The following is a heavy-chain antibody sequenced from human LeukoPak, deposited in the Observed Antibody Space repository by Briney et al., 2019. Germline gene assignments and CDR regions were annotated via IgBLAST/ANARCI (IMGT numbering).Heavy chain of an antibody. D-gene: IGHD3-10*01. V-gene: IGHV3-9*01. CDR1: GFTFDDYA. CDR2: ISWNSGSI. J-gene: IGHJ4*02. CDR3: AKGNYYGSGSCYSAFDY. Sequence: PGRSLRLSCAASGFTFDDYAMHWVRQAPGKGLEWVSGISWNSGSIGYADSVKGRFTISRDNAKNSLYLQMNSLRAEDTALYYCAKGNYYGSGSCYSAFDYWGQGTLVTVSS.